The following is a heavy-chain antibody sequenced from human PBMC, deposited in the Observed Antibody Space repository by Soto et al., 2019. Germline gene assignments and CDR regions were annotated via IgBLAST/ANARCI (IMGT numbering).Heavy chain of an antibody. V-gene: IGHV4-38-2*01. J-gene: IGHJ3*02. CDR3: ARGARFMIASAFDI. D-gene: IGHD3-22*01. CDR2: VYHSGST. CDR1: GYSISTGYY. Sequence: SETLSLTCAVSGYSISTGYYWGWIRQPPGKGLEWIGSVYHSGSTYYTPSLESRVTILMDTSKNHLSLRLTSVTAADTAVYYCARGARFMIASAFDIWGQGTMVTV.